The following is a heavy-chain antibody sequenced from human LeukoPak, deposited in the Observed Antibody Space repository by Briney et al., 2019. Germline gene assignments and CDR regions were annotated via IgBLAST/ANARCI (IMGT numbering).Heavy chain of an antibody. Sequence: SETLSLTCTVSGGSISSYYWSWIRQPPGKGLEWIGCVYYSGSAYYNPSLKSRVTISVDTSKDQFSLKLFSVTAADTAVYYCAANHYGSGSYYPFDYWGQGTLVTVSS. D-gene: IGHD3-10*01. CDR2: VYYSGSA. J-gene: IGHJ4*02. CDR3: AANHYGSGSYYPFDY. CDR1: GGSISSYY. V-gene: IGHV4-59*01.